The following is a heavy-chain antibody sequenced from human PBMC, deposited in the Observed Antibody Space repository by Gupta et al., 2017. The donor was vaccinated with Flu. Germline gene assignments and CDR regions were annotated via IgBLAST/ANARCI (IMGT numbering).Heavy chain of an antibody. J-gene: IGHJ5*02. Sequence: WVRQAPVKGLVWVSRIKRDGSSASYADSVKGRFTISRDNAKNTLYLQMNSLRAEGTAVYYCARDGAGDCSGGSCYSWFDPWGQGTRVTVSS. V-gene: IGHV3-74*01. CDR2: IKRDGSSA. D-gene: IGHD2-15*01. CDR3: ARDGAGDCSGGSCYSWFDP.